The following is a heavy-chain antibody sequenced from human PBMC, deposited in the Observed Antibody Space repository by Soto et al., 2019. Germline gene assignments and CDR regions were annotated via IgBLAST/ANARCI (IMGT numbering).Heavy chain of an antibody. J-gene: IGHJ4*02. D-gene: IGHD6-19*01. CDR3: ARGKSSGPLYYFDT. V-gene: IGHV4-34*01. Sequence: SETLSLTCGVYNGSFSDYFWNWIRQPPGKGLEWIGEIKESGFATYNPSLKRRVTMSVNTANNQFSLKVTSVTAADTAVYYCARGKSSGPLYYFDTWGQGTLVTVSS. CDR1: NGSFSDYF. CDR2: IKESGFA.